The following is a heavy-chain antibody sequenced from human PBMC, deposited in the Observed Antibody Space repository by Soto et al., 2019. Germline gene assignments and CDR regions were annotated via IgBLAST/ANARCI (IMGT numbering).Heavy chain of an antibody. CDR3: ARGHYVSGWCAFHY. J-gene: IGHJ4*02. V-gene: IGHV3-53*01. CDR1: VFTVSSDY. CDR2: IYSGGTT. D-gene: IGHD6-19*01. Sequence: PGGSLRLSCAASVFTVSSDYMTWVRQAPGKGLQWVSIIYSGGTTYYADSVKGRFTISRDGSQNTLHLQMNSLRAEDTAVYYCARGHYVSGWCAFHYWGQGTLVTVSS.